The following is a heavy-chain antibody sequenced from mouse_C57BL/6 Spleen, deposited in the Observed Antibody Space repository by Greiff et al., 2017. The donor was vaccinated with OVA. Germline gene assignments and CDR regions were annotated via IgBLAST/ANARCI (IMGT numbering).Heavy chain of an antibody. Sequence: VKLVESGPGLVQPSQSLSITCTVSGFSLTSYGVHWVRQSPGKGLEWLGVIWSGGSTDYNAAFISRLSISKDNSKSQVFFKMNRLQADDTAIYYCARGELYYDYDRYFDVWGTGTTVTVSS. CDR1: GFSLTSYG. CDR2: IWSGGST. J-gene: IGHJ1*03. V-gene: IGHV2-2*01. CDR3: ARGELYYDYDRYFDV. D-gene: IGHD2-4*01.